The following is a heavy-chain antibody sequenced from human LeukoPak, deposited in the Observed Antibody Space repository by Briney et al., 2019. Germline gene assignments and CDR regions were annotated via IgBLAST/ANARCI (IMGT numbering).Heavy chain of an antibody. CDR1: GYTFTVHY. CDR2: IKPDSGAT. CDR3: ARDHDYGPDY. V-gene: IGHV1-2*02. J-gene: IGHJ4*02. Sequence: ASVKVSCKASGYTFTVHYLHWLRQAPGQGLEWMGWIKPDSGATNFAQNFQGRVTMTSDTSINTAYMELSNLTSDDTAMYYCARDHDYGPDYWGQGTLVTVSA. D-gene: IGHD4/OR15-4a*01.